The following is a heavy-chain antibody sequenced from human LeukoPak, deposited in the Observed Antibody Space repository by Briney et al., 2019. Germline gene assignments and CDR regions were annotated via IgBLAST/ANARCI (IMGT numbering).Heavy chain of an antibody. D-gene: IGHD5-18*01. Sequence: QAGGSLRLSCAASGFMIDDNAMHWVRQAPGKGLEWVSLISGDGRIYYADSVKGRFTISRDNSKNSLYLQVNSLRTEDTAFYYCVKDGGLAIQFWFDYWGQGTLVTVSS. CDR1: GFMIDDNA. CDR2: ISGDGRI. J-gene: IGHJ4*02. CDR3: VKDGGLAIQFWFDY. V-gene: IGHV3-43*02.